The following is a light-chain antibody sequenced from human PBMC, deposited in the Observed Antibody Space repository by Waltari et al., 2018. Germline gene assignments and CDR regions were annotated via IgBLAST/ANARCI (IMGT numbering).Light chain of an antibody. CDR1: QSVSSTY. V-gene: IGKV3-20*01. CDR3: RQYLSTALT. Sequence: EIVLTQSPGTLSLSPGERATLSCRASQSVSSTYLAWYQQRPGQAPRLLIYGVTSRASGIPDRFSGSGSGTDFTLTISRLEPEDFAVYYCRQYLSTALTFGGGTKVEIK. J-gene: IGKJ4*01. CDR2: GVT.